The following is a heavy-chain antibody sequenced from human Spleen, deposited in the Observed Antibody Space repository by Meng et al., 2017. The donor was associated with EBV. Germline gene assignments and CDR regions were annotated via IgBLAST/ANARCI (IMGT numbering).Heavy chain of an antibody. CDR2: VFRTGDT. V-gene: IGHV4-4*02. J-gene: IGHJ4*02. CDR3: ASDGISRYFDN. Sequence: VELEESGPGQVKLSGTLSLICTVSGGSISTSNWWSWVRQSPEKGLEWIGEVFRTGDTNYNPSLKSRVTILIDKSKNQFSLKLNSVTAADTAIYFCASDGISRYFDNWGPGTLVTVSS. CDR1: GGSISTSNW. D-gene: IGHD1-1*01.